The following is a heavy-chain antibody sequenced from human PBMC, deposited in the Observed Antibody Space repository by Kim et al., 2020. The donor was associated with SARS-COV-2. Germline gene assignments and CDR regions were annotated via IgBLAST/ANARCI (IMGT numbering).Heavy chain of an antibody. CDR3: ARDRPGHYYYGMDV. V-gene: IGHV4-59*01. D-gene: IGHD6-6*01. CDR2: IYYSGST. CDR1: GGSISSYY. J-gene: IGHJ6*02. Sequence: SETLSLTCTVSGGSISSYYWSWIRQPPGKGLEWIGYIYYSGSTNYNPSLKSRVTISVDTSKNQFSLKLSSVTAADTAVYYCARDRPGHYYYGMDVWGQGTTVTVSS.